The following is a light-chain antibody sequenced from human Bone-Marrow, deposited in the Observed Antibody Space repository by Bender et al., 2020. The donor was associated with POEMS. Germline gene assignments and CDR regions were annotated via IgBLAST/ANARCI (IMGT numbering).Light chain of an antibody. CDR3: SAYTASSTSV. CDR2: EVT. Sequence: QSALTQPASVSGSPGQSITISCTGTSTDVGYNHVSWYQQHPGTPPKLLIYEVTSRPSGVSGRFSGSRSGNTASLIISGLRAEDEADYYCSAYTASSTSVFGGETTLTVL. CDR1: STDVGYNH. V-gene: IGLV2-14*03. J-gene: IGLJ2*01.